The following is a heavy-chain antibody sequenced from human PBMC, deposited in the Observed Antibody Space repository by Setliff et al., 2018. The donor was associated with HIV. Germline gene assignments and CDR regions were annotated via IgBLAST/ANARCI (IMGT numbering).Heavy chain of an antibody. Sequence: PSETLSLTCIVSGGSIGSYYWSWIRQSPGKGLEWIGYVYYTGSTNYNPSLKSRVTIGVDTSKNQFSLKLTSVTAADAAVYYCARGRTRTYFSHYYMDVWGKGTTVTVSS. V-gene: IGHV4-59*08. J-gene: IGHJ6*03. CDR1: GGSIGSYY. CDR2: VYYTGST. CDR3: ARGRTRTYFSHYYMDV.